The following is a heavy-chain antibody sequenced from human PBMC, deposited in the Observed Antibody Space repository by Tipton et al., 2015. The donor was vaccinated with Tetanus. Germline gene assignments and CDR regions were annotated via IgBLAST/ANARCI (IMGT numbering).Heavy chain of an antibody. CDR3: ARWETVTTKIHY. CDR1: GGSFSGYY. J-gene: IGHJ4*02. V-gene: IGHV4-34*01. CDR2: INDSGSI. Sequence: TLSLTCAVYGGSFSGYYWNWIRQPPGKGLEWIGEINDSGSISYNPSLKSRVTISVDTSKNQFSLNLSSVTAADTAVYYCARWETVTTKIHYWGQGTLVTVSS. D-gene: IGHD4-17*01.